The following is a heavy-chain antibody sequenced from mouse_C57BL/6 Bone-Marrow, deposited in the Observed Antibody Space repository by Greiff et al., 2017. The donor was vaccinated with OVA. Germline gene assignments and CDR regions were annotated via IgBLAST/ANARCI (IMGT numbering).Heavy chain of an antibody. CDR3: ARGGTTVVTDY. CDR2: INPYNGGT. Sequence: EVKLMESGPVLVKPGASVKMSCKASGYTFTDYYMNWVKQSHGKSLEWIGVINPYNGGTSYNQKFKGKATLTVDKSSSTAYMELNSLTSEDSAVYYCARGGTTVVTDYWGQGTTLTVSS. J-gene: IGHJ2*01. D-gene: IGHD1-1*01. CDR1: GYTFTDYY. V-gene: IGHV1-19*01.